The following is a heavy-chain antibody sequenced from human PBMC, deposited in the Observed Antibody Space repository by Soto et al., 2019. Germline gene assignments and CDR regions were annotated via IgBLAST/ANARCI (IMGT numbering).Heavy chain of an antibody. D-gene: IGHD3-9*01. CDR2: IYYSGST. J-gene: IGHJ3*02. V-gene: IGHV4-59*08. Sequence: SETLSLTCTVSGGSISSYYWSWIRQPPGKGLEWIGYIYYSGSTNYNPSLKSRVTISVDTSKNQFSLKLSSVTAADTAVYYCARRKLYYDILTGPFPLAFDIWGQGTMVTVSS. CDR3: ARRKLYYDILTGPFPLAFDI. CDR1: GGSISSYY.